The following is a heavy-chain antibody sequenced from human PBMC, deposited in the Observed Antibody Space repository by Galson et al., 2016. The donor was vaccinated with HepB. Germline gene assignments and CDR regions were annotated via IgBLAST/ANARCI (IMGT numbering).Heavy chain of an antibody. CDR3: AKFRVDEHYNYHMDV. V-gene: IGHV3-23*01. CDR2: IFGGGVGT. CDR1: GFTFSSFA. J-gene: IGHJ6*03. D-gene: IGHD3-10*01. Sequence: SLRLSCAASGFTFSSFAMSWVRQAPGKGLEWVSLIFGGGVGTFYAAAVKGRFTISRDTSKNTLYLQMASLRAEDTATYYCAKFRVDEHYNYHMDVWGKGTTVIVS.